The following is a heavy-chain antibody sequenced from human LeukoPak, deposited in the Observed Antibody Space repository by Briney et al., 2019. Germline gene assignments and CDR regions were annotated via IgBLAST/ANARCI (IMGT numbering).Heavy chain of an antibody. CDR2: INVGGSVT. CDR3: ARKTDRPGVVRRDRYFDL. J-gene: IGHJ2*01. V-gene: IGHV3-48*03. D-gene: IGHD3-3*01. Sequence: PGGSLRLSCAASGFTFSHYEMIWVRQAPGRGLEWVSYINVGGSVTNYADSMKGRFTMSRDDAKKSVYLQLNSLRAEDTAIYYCARKTDRPGVVRRDRYFDLWGRGTLVSVSS. CDR1: GFTFSHYE.